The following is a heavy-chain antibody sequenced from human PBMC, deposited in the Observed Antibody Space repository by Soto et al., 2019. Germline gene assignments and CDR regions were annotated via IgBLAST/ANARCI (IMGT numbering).Heavy chain of an antibody. J-gene: IGHJ5*02. Sequence: QVHLVQSGAEVKKPGASVKVSCKASAYTFTNYGINWVRQAPGQGLEWMGWVSTYNGDTKYAQKLQGRVTMTTDTSTSTANMELRSLLSDDTAVYYCARGYCNRPSCSGRDWFDPWGQGTLVTVSP. D-gene: IGHD2-2*01. CDR3: ARGYCNRPSCSGRDWFDP. CDR1: AYTFTNYG. V-gene: IGHV1-18*01. CDR2: VSTYNGDT.